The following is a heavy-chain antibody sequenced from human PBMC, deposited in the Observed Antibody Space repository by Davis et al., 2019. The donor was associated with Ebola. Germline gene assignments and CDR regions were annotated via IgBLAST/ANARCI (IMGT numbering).Heavy chain of an antibody. CDR1: GGSFSGYY. Sequence: PSETLSLTCAVYGGSFSGYYWSWIRQPAGKGLEWIGRIYTSGSNNYNPSLKSRVTMSVVTSKNQFSLKLSSVTAADTAVYYCARGREYYDFWSGYFPAIYYYYMDVWGKGTTVTVSS. J-gene: IGHJ6*03. CDR2: IYTSGSN. D-gene: IGHD3-3*01. CDR3: ARGREYYDFWSGYFPAIYYYYMDV. V-gene: IGHV4-59*10.